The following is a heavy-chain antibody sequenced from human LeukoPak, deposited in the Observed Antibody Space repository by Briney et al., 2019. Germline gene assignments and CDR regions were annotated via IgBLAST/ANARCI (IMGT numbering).Heavy chain of an antibody. D-gene: IGHD1-14*01. CDR2: IAYDGSNK. CDR1: GFTFSRYA. CDR3: ARVPSPGRTGYFDY. Sequence: SGGSLRLSCAASGFTFSRYAMHWVRQAPGKGLEWVAVIAYDGSNKYDGDSVKGRFTISRDNSKNTVYLQMNSLRAEDTAVYYCARVPSPGRTGYFDYWGQGTLVTVSS. J-gene: IGHJ4*02. V-gene: IGHV3-30*04.